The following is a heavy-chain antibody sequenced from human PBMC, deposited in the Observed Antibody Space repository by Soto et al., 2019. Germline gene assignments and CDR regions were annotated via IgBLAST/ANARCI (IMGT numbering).Heavy chain of an antibody. D-gene: IGHD2-15*01. CDR1: GFTFSSYC. CDR3: VRTSLVVAAATREDY. J-gene: IGHJ4*02. V-gene: IGHV3-74*01. CDR2: INSDGSST. Sequence: PGGSLGLSCAASGFTFSSYCMHWVRQAPGKGLVWVSRINSDGSSTSYADSVKGRFTISRDNAKNTLYLQMNSLRAEDTAVYYCVRTSLVVAAATREDYWGQGTLVTVSS.